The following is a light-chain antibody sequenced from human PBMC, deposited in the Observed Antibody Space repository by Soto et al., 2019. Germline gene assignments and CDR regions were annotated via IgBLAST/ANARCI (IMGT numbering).Light chain of an antibody. V-gene: IGLV2-14*03. CDR3: TSYITGGTYV. Sequence: QSVLTQPASVSGSPGQSITISCTGTSSDVGSYNYVSWYQQHPGKAPKLMIYDVSNRPSGVSDRFSGSKSGNTASLTISGLQAEDEADYYCTSYITGGTYVFGTGTKVTVL. J-gene: IGLJ1*01. CDR1: SSDVGSYNY. CDR2: DVS.